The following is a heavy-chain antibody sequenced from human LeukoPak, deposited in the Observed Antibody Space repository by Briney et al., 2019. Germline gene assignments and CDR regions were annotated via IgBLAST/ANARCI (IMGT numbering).Heavy chain of an antibody. CDR3: ARGDNFDM. CDR1: GDSFSSHSAA. CDR2: KYYRSKWYN. J-gene: IGHJ3*02. V-gene: IGHV6-1*01. Sequence: SQTLSLTCALSGDSFSSHSAAWDWLRQSPWRGLEWQGRKYYRSKWYNDYAVSVKSRLTLNPDTSKTQFSLQLTSVTPEDTAVYYCARGDNFDMWGEGTMVTVSS.